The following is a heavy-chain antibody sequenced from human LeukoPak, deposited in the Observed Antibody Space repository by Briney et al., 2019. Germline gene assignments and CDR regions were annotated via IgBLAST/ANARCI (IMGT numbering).Heavy chain of an antibody. V-gene: IGHV1-18*01. D-gene: IGHD4-17*01. CDR1: GYAFTSYG. Sequence: GASVKVSCKASGYAFTSYGFSWVRQAPGQGLEWMGWISAYNHNTNFAQKFQGRLTMTTDTSTNTAYMELTSLRSDDTAVYYCARVLMTTVTTVFGYWGQGTLVTVSS. CDR2: ISAYNHNT. J-gene: IGHJ4*02. CDR3: ARVLMTTVTTVFGY.